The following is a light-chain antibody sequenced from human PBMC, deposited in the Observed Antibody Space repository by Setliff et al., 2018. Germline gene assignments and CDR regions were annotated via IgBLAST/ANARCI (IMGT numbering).Light chain of an antibody. CDR3: CSYTDSSDLYV. CDR2: NNY. V-gene: IGLV1-44*01. J-gene: IGLJ1*01. CDR1: SSNIGVNV. Sequence: QSALSQPPSASGTPGQRVTISCSGSSSNIGVNVVNWYQHLPGTSPKLLIYNNYQRPSGVPDRFSGSKSGSSASLAISGLQSEDEADYYCCSYTDSSDLYVFGSGTKVTVL.